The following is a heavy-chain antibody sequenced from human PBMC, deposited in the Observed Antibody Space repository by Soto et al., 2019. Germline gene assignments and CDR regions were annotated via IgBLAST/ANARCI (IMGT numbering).Heavy chain of an antibody. J-gene: IGHJ6*02. CDR1: GASISSDDYY. Sequence: QVQLQESGPGLVKPSQTLSLTCSISGASISSDDYYWIWFRQPPGQGLEWIGYISYSGSTYYNPSRKSPITISVDTSKTQFSQILSSVTAADTAVFYCAREVNNYYGMDVWGQGTTVTVSS. V-gene: IGHV4-30-4*01. CDR2: ISYSGST. CDR3: AREVNNYYGMDV.